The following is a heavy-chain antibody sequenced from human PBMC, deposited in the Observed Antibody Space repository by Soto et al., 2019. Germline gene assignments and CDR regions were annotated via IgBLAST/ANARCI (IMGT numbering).Heavy chain of an antibody. CDR3: ARDQIRIAVAGTRFDY. V-gene: IGHV1-18*01. D-gene: IGHD6-19*01. Sequence: ASVKVSCKASGYTFTSYGISWVRQAPGQGLEWMGWISAYNGNINYAQKLQGRVTMTTDTSTSTAYMELRSLRSDDTAVYYCARDQIRIAVAGTRFDYWGQGTLVTVS. CDR1: GYTFTSYG. J-gene: IGHJ4*02. CDR2: ISAYNGNI.